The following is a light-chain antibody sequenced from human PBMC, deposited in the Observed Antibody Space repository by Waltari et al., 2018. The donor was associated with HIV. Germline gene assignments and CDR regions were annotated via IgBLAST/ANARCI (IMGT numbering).Light chain of an antibody. CDR1: SPNIGNNF. V-gene: IGLV1-51*01. CDR2: DNT. J-gene: IGLJ2*01. CDR3: GTWDSSLSAWV. Sequence: QSVLTQPPSVSAAPGQKVTISCSGSSPNIGNNFVSWFQQLPGTAPNLLIYDNTRRPSGIPDRFSGSKSGTSATLGITGLQSGDEADYYCGTWDSSLSAWVFGGGTKLTVL.